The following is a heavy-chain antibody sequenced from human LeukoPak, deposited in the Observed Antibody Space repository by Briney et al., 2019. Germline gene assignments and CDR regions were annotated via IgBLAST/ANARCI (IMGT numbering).Heavy chain of an antibody. Sequence: SETLSLTCTVSGCSINNYYWSWIRQPPGKGLEWIGYIHYSGSTNYNPSLKSRVTISVDTSKNQFSLKLSSLTAADTAVYYCARHRGSGYPFFDYWGQGTLVTVSS. D-gene: IGHD3-22*01. CDR1: GCSINNYY. CDR3: ARHRGSGYPFFDY. CDR2: IHYSGST. V-gene: IGHV4-59*01. J-gene: IGHJ4*02.